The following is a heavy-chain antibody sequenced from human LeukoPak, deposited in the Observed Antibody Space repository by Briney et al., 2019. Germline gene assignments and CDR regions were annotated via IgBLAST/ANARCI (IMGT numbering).Heavy chain of an antibody. CDR1: GYSISSGYY. V-gene: IGHV4-38-2*02. CDR2: IYHSGST. Sequence: SETLSLTCAVPGYSISSGYYWGWIRQPPGKGLEWIGSIYHSGSTYYNPSLKSRVTISVDTSKNQFSLKLSSVTAADTAVYYCAKDCITIVRGVIPPPGGLDPWGQGTLVTVSS. CDR3: AKDCITIVRGVIPPPGGLDP. J-gene: IGHJ5*02. D-gene: IGHD3-10*01.